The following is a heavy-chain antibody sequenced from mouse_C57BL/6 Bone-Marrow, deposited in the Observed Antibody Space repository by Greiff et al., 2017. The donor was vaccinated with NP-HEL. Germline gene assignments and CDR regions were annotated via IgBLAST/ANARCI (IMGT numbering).Heavy chain of an antibody. J-gene: IGHJ2*01. V-gene: IGHV1-26*01. D-gene: IGHD1-1*01. CDR2: INPNNGGT. Sequence: EVQLQQSGPELVKPGASVKISCKASGYTFTDYYMNWVKQSHGKSLEWIGDINPNNGGTSYNQKFKGKATLTVDKSSSTAYMELRSLTSEDSAVYDCARVGTVVAFDYWGQGTTLTVSS. CDR3: ARVGTVVAFDY. CDR1: GYTFTDYY.